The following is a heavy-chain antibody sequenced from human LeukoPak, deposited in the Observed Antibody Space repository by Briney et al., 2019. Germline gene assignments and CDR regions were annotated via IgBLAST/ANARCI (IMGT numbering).Heavy chain of an antibody. V-gene: IGHV4-4*02. J-gene: IGHJ4*02. CDR2: INQSGTT. CDR1: GGSTNTSHW. CDR3: AISGHSSSWYMVISY. D-gene: IGHD6-13*01. Sequence: PSGTLSLTCAISGGSTNTSHWWTWVRQPPGKGLEWIAEINQSGTTNYNPSLKSRVTISVDKSKNQFSLKLSSVTAADTAVYYCAISGHSSSWYMVISYWGQGTLVTVSS.